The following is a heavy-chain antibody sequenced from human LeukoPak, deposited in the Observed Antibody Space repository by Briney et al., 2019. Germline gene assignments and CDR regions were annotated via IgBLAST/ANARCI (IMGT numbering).Heavy chain of an antibody. Sequence: GGSLRLSCAAYGFTFSNAWMSWVRQAPGKGLEWVGRIKSKTDGGTTDYAAPVKGRFTISRDDSKNTLYLQMNSLKTEDTAVYYCTTESYDFWSGYYPHWGQGTLVTVSS. CDR2: IKSKTDGGTT. CDR3: TTESYDFWSGYYPH. CDR1: GFTFSNAW. D-gene: IGHD3-3*01. J-gene: IGHJ4*02. V-gene: IGHV3-15*01.